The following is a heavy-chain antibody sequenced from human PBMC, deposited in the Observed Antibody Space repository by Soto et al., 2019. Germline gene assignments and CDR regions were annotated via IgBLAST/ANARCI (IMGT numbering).Heavy chain of an antibody. CDR2: IIRIFEKA. D-gene: IGHD2-15*01. J-gene: IGHJ6*02. Sequence: ASVKVSCKTSGGTFSSLALRWVRQAPGQGLEWMGGIIRIFEKANDSQKYQGNATNTPDEITGVAYMELRSMSSVDTGVYYGARDVEVVVLGAGHYYCNGMDVWGQGTMVTVSS. CDR3: ARDVEVVVLGAGHYYCNGMDV. CDR1: GGTFSSLA. V-gene: IGHV1-69*13.